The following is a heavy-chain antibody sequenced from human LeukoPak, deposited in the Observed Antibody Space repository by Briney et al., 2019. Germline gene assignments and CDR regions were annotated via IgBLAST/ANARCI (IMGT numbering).Heavy chain of an antibody. CDR3: AKWRDYDVLTGYVPHY. J-gene: IGHJ4*02. CDR2: ILGSGGST. Sequence: PGASLRLSCAASGFAFSNYAMSCVREAPGKGLECVSAILGSGGSTYYADPAKGRFTVSRDNSKNTLYFQMNSLRAEDTALYYCAKWRDYDVLTGYVPHYWGQGTLVSVSS. CDR1: GFAFSNYA. D-gene: IGHD3-9*01. V-gene: IGHV3-23*01.